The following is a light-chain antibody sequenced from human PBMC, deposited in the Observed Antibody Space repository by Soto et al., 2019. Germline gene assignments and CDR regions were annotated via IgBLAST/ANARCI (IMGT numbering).Light chain of an antibody. CDR1: ESVSSSY. CDR2: GAS. CDR3: QQYGSSPPFT. V-gene: IGKV3-20*01. Sequence: EIVLTQSPGTLSLSPGERATLSCRASESVSSSYLAWYQHKPGQAPRLLIDGASRRATGITDRFSGSGSGTVFTLTISRLEPEDFAVYFCQQYGSSPPFTFGPGTKVDIK. J-gene: IGKJ3*01.